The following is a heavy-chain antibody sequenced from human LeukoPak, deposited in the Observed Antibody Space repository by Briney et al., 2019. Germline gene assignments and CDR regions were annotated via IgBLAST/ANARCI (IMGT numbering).Heavy chain of an antibody. Sequence: PGGSLRLSCTASGFTFSSYTMNWVRQAPGEGLEWVSYISSGSGSIYYADSAKGRFTISRDNAKNSLYLQMNSLRDEDTAVYYCARANWNDFDYWGRGTLVTVSS. CDR2: ISSGSGSI. J-gene: IGHJ4*02. CDR3: ARANWNDFDY. D-gene: IGHD1-1*01. V-gene: IGHV3-48*02. CDR1: GFTFSSYT.